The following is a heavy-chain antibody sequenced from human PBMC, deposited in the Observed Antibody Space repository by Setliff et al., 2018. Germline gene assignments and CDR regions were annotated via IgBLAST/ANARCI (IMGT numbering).Heavy chain of an antibody. J-gene: IGHJ6*03. D-gene: IGHD3-16*01. V-gene: IGHV4-39*07. Sequence: SETLSLTCTVSGGSISNSSFYWGWIRQPPGKGLEWIGSINYYGSIFHDGTTYSTYYNPSLKSRVTISLDTSNNQFSLSLSSVTAADTAVYYCARMSGFMYMDVWGKGTPVTVSS. CDR2: INYYGSIFHDGTTYST. CDR1: GGSISNSSFY. CDR3: ARMSGFMYMDV.